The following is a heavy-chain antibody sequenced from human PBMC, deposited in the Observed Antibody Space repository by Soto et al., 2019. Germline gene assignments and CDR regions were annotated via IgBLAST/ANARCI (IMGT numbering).Heavy chain of an antibody. CDR2: INPNSGGT. CDR1: GYTFTGYY. V-gene: IGHV1-2*02. D-gene: IGHD6-19*01. Sequence: GSVQVSCKASGYTFTGYYMHSVRQAPGQGLEWMGWINPNSGGTNYAQKFQGRVTMTRDTSISTAYMELRRLRSDDTAVYYCASAPIAVAGTGAFDIWGQGTMVTVSS. CDR3: ASAPIAVAGTGAFDI. J-gene: IGHJ3*02.